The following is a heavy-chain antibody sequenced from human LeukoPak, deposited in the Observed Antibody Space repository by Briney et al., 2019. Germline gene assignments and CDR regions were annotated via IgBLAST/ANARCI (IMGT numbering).Heavy chain of an antibody. J-gene: IGHJ5*02. Sequence: ASVKVSCKVSGYTLTELSMHWVRQAPGKGLEWMGRINPNSGGTHYAQKFQGRVTMTRDTSTSTLYMELSSLRSEDTAVYYCARGPMTGDWFDPWGQGTLVTVSS. CDR3: ARGPMTGDWFDP. V-gene: IGHV1-2*06. CDR2: INPNSGGT. D-gene: IGHD3-10*02. CDR1: GYTLTELS.